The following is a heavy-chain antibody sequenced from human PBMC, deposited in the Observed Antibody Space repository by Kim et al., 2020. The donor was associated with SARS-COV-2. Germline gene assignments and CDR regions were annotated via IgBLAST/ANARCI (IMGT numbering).Heavy chain of an antibody. D-gene: IGHD6-19*01. Sequence: ASVKVSCKASGYTFTSYAMNWVRQAPGQGLEWMGWINTNTGNPTYAQGFTGRFVFSLETSVSTAYLQISSLKAEDTAGYYCASRRGRGAVASGVDYWGQGTLVTVSS. CDR2: INTNTGNP. CDR3: ASRRGRGAVASGVDY. CDR1: GYTFTSYA. V-gene: IGHV7-4-1*02. J-gene: IGHJ4*02.